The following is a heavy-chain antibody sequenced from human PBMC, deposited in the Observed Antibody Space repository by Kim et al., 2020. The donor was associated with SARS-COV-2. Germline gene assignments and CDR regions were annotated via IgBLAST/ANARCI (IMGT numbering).Heavy chain of an antibody. CDR1: GFTFSSYD. CDR3: ARGGGNGAGTRKRGMDV. V-gene: IGHV3-13*04. CDR2: IGTAGDT. J-gene: IGHJ6*02. D-gene: IGHD1-7*01. Sequence: GGSLRLSCAASGFTFSSYDMHWVRQATGKGLEWVSAIGTAGDTYYPGSVKGRFTISRENAKNSLYLQMNSLRAGDTAVYYCARGGGNGAGTRKRGMDVCGPGTTVTVSS.